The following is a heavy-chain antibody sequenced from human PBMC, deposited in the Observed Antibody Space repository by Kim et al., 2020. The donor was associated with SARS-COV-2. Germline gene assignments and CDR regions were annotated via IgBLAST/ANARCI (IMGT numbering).Heavy chain of an antibody. J-gene: IGHJ4*02. Sequence: ASVKVSCKVSGYTLTELSMHWVRQAPGKGLEWMGGFDPEDGETIYAQKFQGRVTMTEDTSTDTAYMELSSLRSEDTAVYYCATAAAQNPRGSYFDYWGQGTLVTVSS. CDR1: GYTLTELS. CDR3: ATAAAQNPRGSYFDY. D-gene: IGHD1-26*01. V-gene: IGHV1-24*01. CDR2: FDPEDGET.